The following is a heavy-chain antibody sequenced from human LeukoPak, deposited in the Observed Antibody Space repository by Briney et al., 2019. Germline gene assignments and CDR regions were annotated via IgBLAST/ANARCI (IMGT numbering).Heavy chain of an antibody. J-gene: IGHJ4*02. D-gene: IGHD6-19*01. V-gene: IGHV3-11*01. CDR1: GFTFSDYY. CDR3: ARDSNGCPGCV. Sequence: GGSLRLSCAASGFTFSDYYMSWTRQAPGKGLEWVSYITGSGTTKYYADSVKGRFTIPRDNTKNSLYLQMNNLRVEDTAVYYCARDSNGCPGCVWGQGTLVTVSS. CDR2: ITGSGTTK.